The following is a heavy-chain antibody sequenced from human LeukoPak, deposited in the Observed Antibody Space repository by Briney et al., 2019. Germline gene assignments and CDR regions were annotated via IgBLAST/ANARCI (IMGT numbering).Heavy chain of an antibody. J-gene: IGHJ4*02. Sequence: SETLSLTCTVSGGSISGYYWSWIRQPPGKGLEWIGYIYYSGSTNYNPSLKSRVTMSVDTSKNQFSLKLSSVTAADTAVYYCARGRVPAAIAGLYFDYWGQGTLVSVSS. CDR2: IYYSGST. D-gene: IGHD2-2*01. V-gene: IGHV4-59*01. CDR3: ARGRVPAAIAGLYFDY. CDR1: GGSISGYY.